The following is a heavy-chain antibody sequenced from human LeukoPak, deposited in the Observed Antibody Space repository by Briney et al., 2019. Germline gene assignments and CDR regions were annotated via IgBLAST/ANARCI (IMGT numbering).Heavy chain of an antibody. V-gene: IGHV3-48*01. CDR2: ISSSSSTI. J-gene: IGHJ4*02. Sequence: GGSLRLSCAASGFTFSSYSMNWVRQAPGKGLEWVSYISSSSSTIYYADSVKGRFTISRDNSKNTLYLQMNSLRAEDTAEYYCAKTNSGQYFDYWGQGTLVTVSS. CDR1: GFTFSSYS. CDR3: AKTNSGQYFDY. D-gene: IGHD6-19*01.